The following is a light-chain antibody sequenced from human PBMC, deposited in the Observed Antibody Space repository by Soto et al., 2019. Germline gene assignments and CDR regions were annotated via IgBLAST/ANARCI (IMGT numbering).Light chain of an antibody. CDR2: DAS. Sequence: AIQLTQSPSSLSASGGDRVTITCRARQGISSALSWYQQKQGKAPKLLIYDASSLKSGVPSRFSGSGSGTDFTLPISSLQPEDFATYYCQQFNSYPFTFGPGTKVDIK. V-gene: IGKV1-13*02. CDR1: QGISSA. J-gene: IGKJ3*01. CDR3: QQFNSYPFT.